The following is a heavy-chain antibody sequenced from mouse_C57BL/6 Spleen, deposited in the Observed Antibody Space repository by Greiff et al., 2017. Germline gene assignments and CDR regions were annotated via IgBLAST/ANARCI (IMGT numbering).Heavy chain of an antibody. CDR2: IDPSDSYT. Sequence: VQLQQSGAELVKPGASVKLSCKASGYTFTSYWMQWVKQRPGQGLEWIGEIDPSDSYTNYNQKFKGKATVTVDTSSSTAYMQLSSLTSEDSAVYYCARAVYPWYAYWGQGTLVTVSA. V-gene: IGHV1-50*01. J-gene: IGHJ3*01. CDR1: GYTFTSYW. D-gene: IGHD2-3*01. CDR3: ARAVYPWYAY.